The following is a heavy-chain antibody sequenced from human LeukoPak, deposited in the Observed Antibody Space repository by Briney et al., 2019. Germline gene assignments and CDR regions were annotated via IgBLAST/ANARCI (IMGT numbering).Heavy chain of an antibody. Sequence: PSETLSLTWTVSGGSITSYYWSWIRQSPGKGLELIGYIYYSGSTNYNPSLKSRVTISVDTSKNQFSLKLSSVTAADTAVYYCARRSYSSGFYYFDYWGQGTLVTVSS. CDR3: ARRSYSSGFYYFDY. V-gene: IGHV4-59*08. D-gene: IGHD6-25*01. CDR2: IYYSGST. J-gene: IGHJ4*02. CDR1: GGSITSYY.